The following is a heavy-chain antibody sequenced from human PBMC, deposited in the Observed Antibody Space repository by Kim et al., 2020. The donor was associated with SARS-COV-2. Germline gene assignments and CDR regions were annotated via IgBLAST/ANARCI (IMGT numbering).Heavy chain of an antibody. V-gene: IGHV3-30*03. CDR1: GFTFSSYG. Sequence: GGSLRLSCAASGFTFSSYGMHWVRQAPDKGLEWVAIISYDGSNKYYADSVKGRFTVSRDVSKNALYLQMNSLRAEDTALYYCARDSGGYTYIFDYWGQGTLVTVSS. J-gene: IGHJ4*02. CDR2: ISYDGSNK. D-gene: IGHD5-18*01. CDR3: ARDSGGYTYIFDY.